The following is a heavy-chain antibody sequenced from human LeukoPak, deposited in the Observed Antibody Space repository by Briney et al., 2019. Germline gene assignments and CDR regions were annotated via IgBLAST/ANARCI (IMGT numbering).Heavy chain of an antibody. CDR1: GFTFSSYW. CDR2: IKQDGSEK. J-gene: IGHJ4*02. Sequence: GGSLRLSCAASGFTFSSYWMSWVRQAPGKGLEWVANIKQDGSEKYYVDSVKGRFTISRDNAKNSLYLQMNSLRAEDTAVYYCAKDSAGPIAVPRAGFDYWGQGTLVTVSS. V-gene: IGHV3-7*01. D-gene: IGHD6-19*01. CDR3: AKDSAGPIAVPRAGFDY.